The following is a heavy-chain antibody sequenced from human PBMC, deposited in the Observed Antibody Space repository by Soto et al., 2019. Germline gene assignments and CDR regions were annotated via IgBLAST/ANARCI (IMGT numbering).Heavy chain of an antibody. V-gene: IGHV1-18*01. CDR1: GYSFMKYG. Sequence: AASVKVSCKGFGYSFMKYGINWVRHAPGQGLEWVGWISPYSGYTHSAQKFHGRLTLTTDTAASTAYMELRILRSADTALYYCAREASVLIPAAQPSRFDSWGQGTLVTVSS. J-gene: IGHJ4*02. CDR3: AREASVLIPAAQPSRFDS. CDR2: ISPYSGYT. D-gene: IGHD2-2*01.